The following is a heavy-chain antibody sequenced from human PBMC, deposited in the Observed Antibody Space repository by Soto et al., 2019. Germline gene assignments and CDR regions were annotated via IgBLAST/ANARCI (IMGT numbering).Heavy chain of an antibody. CDR1: GFTFSSYA. Sequence: QVQLVESGGGVVQPGRSLRLSCAASGFTFSSYAMHWVRQAPGKGLEWVAVISYDGSNKYYADSVKGRFTISRDNSKNTLYLQINSLRAEDTAVYYCARKYYDSSGPPSYWGQGTLVTVSS. D-gene: IGHD3-22*01. CDR2: ISYDGSNK. V-gene: IGHV3-30-3*01. CDR3: ARKYYDSSGPPSY. J-gene: IGHJ4*02.